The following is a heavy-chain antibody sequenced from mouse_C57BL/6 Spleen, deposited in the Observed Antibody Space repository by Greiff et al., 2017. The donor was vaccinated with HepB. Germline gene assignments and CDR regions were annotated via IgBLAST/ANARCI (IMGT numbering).Heavy chain of an antibody. CDR1: GFTFSDYG. CDR3: ARPQGYEGYFDV. D-gene: IGHD2-12*01. CDR2: ISSGSSTI. J-gene: IGHJ1*03. Sequence: EVKVVESGGGLVKPGGSLKLSCAASGFTFSDYGMHWVRQAPEKGLEWVAYISSGSSTIYYADTVKGRFTISRDNAKNTLFLQMTSLRSEDTAMYYCARPQGYEGYFDVWGTGTTVTVSS. V-gene: IGHV5-17*01.